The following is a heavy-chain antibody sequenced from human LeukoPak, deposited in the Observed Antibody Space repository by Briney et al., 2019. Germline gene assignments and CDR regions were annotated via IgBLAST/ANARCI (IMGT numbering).Heavy chain of an antibody. Sequence: GGSLRLSCAASGFTFSSYSMNWVRQAPGKGLERVSSISSSSSNIYYADSVKGRFTISRDSAKNSLYLQMNSLRAEDTAVYYCARGRCSSTSCSPFDPWGQGTLVTVSS. J-gene: IGHJ5*02. CDR2: ISSSSSNI. D-gene: IGHD2-2*01. CDR3: ARGRCSSTSCSPFDP. CDR1: GFTFSSYS. V-gene: IGHV3-21*01.